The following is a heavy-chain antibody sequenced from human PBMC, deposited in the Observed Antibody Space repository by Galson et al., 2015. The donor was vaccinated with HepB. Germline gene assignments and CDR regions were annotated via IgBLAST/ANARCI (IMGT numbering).Heavy chain of an antibody. CDR1: GFSFGSHG. Sequence: SLRLSCAASGFSFGSHGFHGVRQAPGKGLEWVALIWWDGSKKFYGNSVKGRFTISRDNSVNTIYLQMNTLRADDTAVYYCARDPGGGDWHYLDYWGQGSLVSVSS. J-gene: IGHJ4*02. D-gene: IGHD2-21*01. CDR2: IWWDGSKK. V-gene: IGHV3-33*01. CDR3: ARDPGGGDWHYLDY.